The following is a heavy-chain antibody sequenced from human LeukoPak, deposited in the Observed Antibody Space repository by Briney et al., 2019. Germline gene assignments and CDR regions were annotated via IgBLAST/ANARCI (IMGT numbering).Heavy chain of an antibody. D-gene: IGHD3-3*01. CDR2: ISGGSA. J-gene: IGHJ6*03. CDR3: AKDRSSRYDFRSGSFSHYYYYYMDV. Sequence: QTGGSLRLSCAASGFTFSSYAMRWVRQAPGKGLEWVSAISGGSADYADSVKGRFSISIDNSKNTLYLQMNSLRAEDTAVYYCAKDRSSRYDFRSGSFSHYYYYYMDVWGKGTTVTVSS. CDR1: GFTFSSYA. V-gene: IGHV3-23*01.